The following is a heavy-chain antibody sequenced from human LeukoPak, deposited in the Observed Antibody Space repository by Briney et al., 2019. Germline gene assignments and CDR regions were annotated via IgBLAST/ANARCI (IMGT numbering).Heavy chain of an antibody. CDR2: IYYSGST. J-gene: IGHJ4*02. CDR1: GGSISSYY. Sequence: KPSETLSLTCTVSGGSISSYYWSRIRQPPGKGLEWIGYIYYSGSTNYNPSLKTRVTISVDTSKNQFSLKLSSVTAADTAVYYCARHGGYSYGPFDYWGQGTLVTVSS. V-gene: IGHV4-59*08. CDR3: ARHGGYSYGPFDY. D-gene: IGHD5-18*01.